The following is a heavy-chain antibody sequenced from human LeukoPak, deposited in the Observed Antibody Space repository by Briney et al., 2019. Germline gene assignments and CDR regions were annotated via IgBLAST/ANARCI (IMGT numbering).Heavy chain of an antibody. CDR3: ATGQSYNWNFDY. V-gene: IGHV1-24*01. Sequence: GASVKVSCKVSGYTLTELSMHWVRQAPGKGLEWMGGFDPEDGETIYAQKFQGRVTMTEDTSTDTAYMELSSLRSEDTAVYYCATGQSYNWNFDYWGQGTPVTVSS. CDR1: GYTLTELS. D-gene: IGHD1-20*01. J-gene: IGHJ4*02. CDR2: FDPEDGET.